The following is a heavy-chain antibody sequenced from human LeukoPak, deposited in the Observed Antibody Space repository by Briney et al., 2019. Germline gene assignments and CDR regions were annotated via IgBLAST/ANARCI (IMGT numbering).Heavy chain of an antibody. J-gene: IGHJ4*02. D-gene: IGHD3-22*01. CDR1: GYTFTGYY. Sequence: ASVKVSCKASGYTFTGYYMHWVRQAPGQGLEWMGWINPNSGGTNYAQKFQGRVTMTRDTSISTAYMELSRLRSDDTAVYYCASLSYYYDSSGYLDYWGQGTLVTVSS. V-gene: IGHV1-2*02. CDR3: ASLSYYYDSSGYLDY. CDR2: INPNSGGT.